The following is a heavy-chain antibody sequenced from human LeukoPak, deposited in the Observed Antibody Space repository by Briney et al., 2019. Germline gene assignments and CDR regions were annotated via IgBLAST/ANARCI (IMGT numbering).Heavy chain of an antibody. CDR3: ARARTKWELLDY. CDR2: INPSGGST. CDR1: GYTFTSYY. Sequence: ASVKVSCKASGYTFTSYYMHWVRQAPRQGLEWMGIINPSGGSTSYAQKFQGRVTMTRDTSTSTVYMELSSLRSEDTAVYYCARARTKWELLDYWGQGTLVTVSS. V-gene: IGHV1-46*01. D-gene: IGHD1-26*01. J-gene: IGHJ4*02.